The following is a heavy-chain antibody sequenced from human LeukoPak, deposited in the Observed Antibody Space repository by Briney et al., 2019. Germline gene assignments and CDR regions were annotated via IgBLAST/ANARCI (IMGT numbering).Heavy chain of an antibody. V-gene: IGHV4-31*03. CDR2: ICYSGST. D-gene: IGHD4-23*01. CDR3: ARVVRLYCFDY. CDR1: GGSISSGGYY. J-gene: IGHJ4*02. Sequence: SETLSLTCTVSGGSISSGGYYWSWIRQHPGKGLEWIGYICYSGSTYYNPSLKSRVTISVDTSKNQFSLKLSSVTAADTAVYYCARVVRLYCFDYWGQGTLVTVSS.